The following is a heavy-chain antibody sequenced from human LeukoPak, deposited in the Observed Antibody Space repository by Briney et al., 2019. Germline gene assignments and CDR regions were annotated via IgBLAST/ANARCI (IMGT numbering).Heavy chain of an antibody. V-gene: IGHV3-64*01. Sequence: GGSLRLSCAASGFTFSSYAMHWVRQAPGKGLEYVSGISSNGGSTYYANSVKGRFTISRDNSKNTLYLQVGSLRAEDMAVYYCARVGNSGYDYVGYYFDYWGQGTLVTVSS. CDR3: ARVGNSGYDYVGYYFDY. CDR2: ISSNGGST. J-gene: IGHJ4*02. CDR1: GFTFSSYA. D-gene: IGHD5-12*01.